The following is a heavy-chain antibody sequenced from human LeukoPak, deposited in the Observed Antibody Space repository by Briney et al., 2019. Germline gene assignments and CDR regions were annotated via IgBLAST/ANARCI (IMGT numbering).Heavy chain of an antibody. D-gene: IGHD5-12*01. V-gene: IGHV3-48*04. J-gene: IGHJ4*02. CDR3: ARGKTGGGYDF. CDR1: GFSFGTYA. Sequence: PGGSLRLSCAASGFSFGTYAMSWVRQAPGKGLEWLSHITSGSITTHYADSVKGRFTISRDNAKNSLYLQMNSLRAEDTAVYYCARGKTGGGYDFWGQGTLVTVSS. CDR2: ITSGSITT.